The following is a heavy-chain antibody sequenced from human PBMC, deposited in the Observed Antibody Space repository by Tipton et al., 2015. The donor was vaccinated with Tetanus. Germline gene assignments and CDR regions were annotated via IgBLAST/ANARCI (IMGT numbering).Heavy chain of an antibody. D-gene: IGHD6-19*01. J-gene: IGHJ4*02. CDR3: ARNTVAGTVTFDY. V-gene: IGHV4-34*01. Sequence: GLVKPSETLSLTCTAYGGSFSGYYWSWIRQPPGKGLEWIGEINHSGSTNYNPSLKSRVTISVDTSKNQFSLKLSSVTAADTAVYYCARNTVAGTVTFDYWGQGTLVTVSS. CDR2: INHSGST. CDR1: GGSFSGYY.